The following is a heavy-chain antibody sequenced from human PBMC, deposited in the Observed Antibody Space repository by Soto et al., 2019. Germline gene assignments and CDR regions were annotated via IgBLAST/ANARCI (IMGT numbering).Heavy chain of an antibody. V-gene: IGHV3-33*01. D-gene: IGHD4-4*01. J-gene: IGHJ4*02. CDR2: IWYDGSNK. CDR3: VRPETTEDYFDY. CDR1: GFTFSSYG. Sequence: PGGSLRLSCAASGFTFSSYGMHWVRQAPGKGLEWVAVIWYDGSNKYYADSVKGRFTISRDNSKNTLYLQMNSLRAEDTAVYYCVRPETTEDYFDYWGQGTLVTVSS.